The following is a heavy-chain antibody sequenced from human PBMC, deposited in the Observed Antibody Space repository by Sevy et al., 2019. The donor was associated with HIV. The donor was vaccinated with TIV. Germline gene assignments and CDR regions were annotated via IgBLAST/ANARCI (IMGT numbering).Heavy chain of an antibody. Sequence: GGSLRLSCAASGFTFSTYAMNWVRQAPGKGLEWVSTLGSGGVTTYYADSVRGRFTTSRDISKNTLFLQMNSLGADDTAVYYCTRYALTSRTWFDPWGQGTLVTVSS. CDR2: LGSGGVTT. CDR1: GFTFSTYA. J-gene: IGHJ5*02. D-gene: IGHD7-27*01. CDR3: TRYALTSRTWFDP. V-gene: IGHV3-23*01.